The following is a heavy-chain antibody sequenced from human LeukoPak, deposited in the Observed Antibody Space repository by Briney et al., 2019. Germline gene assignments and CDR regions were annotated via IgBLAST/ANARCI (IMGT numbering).Heavy chain of an antibody. CDR2: INPSGGST. J-gene: IGHJ4*02. D-gene: IGHD5-24*01. CDR1: GYTFTRYY. V-gene: IGHV1-46*01. Sequence: ASVTVSCKPSGYTFTRYYMHWVRQAPGQGLECMGVINPSGGSTRYPQKFQGRVTMTRDTSTSTVYMELSSLRSDDTAVYFCAREAFIEMTTIASAFDFWGQGTLVTVSS. CDR3: AREAFIEMTTIASAFDF.